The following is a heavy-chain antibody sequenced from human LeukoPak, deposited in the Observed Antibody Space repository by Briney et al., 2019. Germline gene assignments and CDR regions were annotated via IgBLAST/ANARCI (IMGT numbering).Heavy chain of an antibody. CDR2: IGGSGGGT. J-gene: IGHJ4*02. Sequence: GGSLRLSCAVSGITLSNYGMSWVRRAPGKGLEWVAGIGGSGGGTNYADSVKGRFIISRDNAKNTLYLQMSSLRVEDTAVYFCAKRGVVIRVILVGFQKEAYYFDSWGQGALVTVSS. V-gene: IGHV3-23*01. CDR3: AKRGVVIRVILVGFQKEAYYFDS. CDR1: GITLSNYG. D-gene: IGHD3-22*01.